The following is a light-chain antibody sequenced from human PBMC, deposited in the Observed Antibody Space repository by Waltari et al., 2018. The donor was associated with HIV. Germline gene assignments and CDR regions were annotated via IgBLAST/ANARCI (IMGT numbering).Light chain of an antibody. CDR3: QVWDSSSDHVV. CDR2: DDS. V-gene: IGLV3-21*02. J-gene: IGLJ2*01. Sequence: SYVLTQPPSVSVAPGQTARITCGGNNIGSKSVHWYQQKPGQAPVLVVYDDSDRPSGIPERFAGSTAGNTATLTISRVEAGDEADYYWQVWDSSSDHVVFGGGTKLTVL. CDR1: NIGSKS.